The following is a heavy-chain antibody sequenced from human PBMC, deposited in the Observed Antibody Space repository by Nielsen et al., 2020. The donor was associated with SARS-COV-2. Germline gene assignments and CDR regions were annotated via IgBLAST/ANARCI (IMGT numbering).Heavy chain of an antibody. J-gene: IGHJ5*02. Sequence: SVKVSCKASGGTFSSYAISWVRQAPGQGLEWMGGIIPIFGTANYAQKFQGRVTITADESTSTAYMELSSLRSEDTAVYYCGRPMLEVATITCGIPWGQGTLVTVSS. CDR2: IIPIFGTA. CDR1: GGTFSSYA. D-gene: IGHD5-12*01. V-gene: IGHV1-69*13. CDR3: GRPMLEVATITCGIP.